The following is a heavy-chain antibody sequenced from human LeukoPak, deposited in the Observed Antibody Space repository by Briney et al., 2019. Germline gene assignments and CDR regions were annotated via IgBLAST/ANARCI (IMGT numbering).Heavy chain of an antibody. Sequence: GGSLRLSCAASGFVFSNYAMSWVRQVPGRGLEWVSTISSRGDSTYVADSVKGRFTISRDNSKNSLYLQMNTVRAEDTAVYYCVKGPRPDITVAHTVENWGQGTLVTVSS. CDR3: VKGPRPDITVAHTVEN. CDR2: ISSRGDST. V-gene: IGHV3-23*01. J-gene: IGHJ4*02. D-gene: IGHD6-19*01. CDR1: GFVFSNYA.